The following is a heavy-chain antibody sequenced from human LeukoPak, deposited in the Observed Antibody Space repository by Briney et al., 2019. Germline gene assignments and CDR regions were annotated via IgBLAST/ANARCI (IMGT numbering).Heavy chain of an antibody. V-gene: IGHV1-58*02. CDR3: AADSGYYGSGSQSGYYYYYGMDV. J-gene: IGHJ6*02. Sequence: SVKVSCKASGFTFTSSAMQWVRQARGQRLEWIGWIVVGSGNTNYARKFQERVTITRDMSTSTAYMELSSMRSEDTAVYYCAADSGYYGSGSQSGYYYYYGMDVWGQGTTVTVSS. CDR2: IVVGSGNT. D-gene: IGHD3-10*01. CDR1: GFTFTSSA.